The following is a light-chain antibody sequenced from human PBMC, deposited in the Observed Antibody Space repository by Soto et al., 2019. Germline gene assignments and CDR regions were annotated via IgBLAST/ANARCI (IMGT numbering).Light chain of an antibody. CDR3: SSYTSSRTV. J-gene: IGLJ3*02. CDR2: DVS. CDR1: SSDVGAYNY. V-gene: IGLV2-14*03. Sequence: QSALTQPASVSGSPGQSITISCTGTSSDVGAYNYVSWYQQHPVKTPKVLIYDVSNRPSGVSDRFSGSTSGNTASLPISGLQAEDEADYYGSSYTSSRTVFGGGTKVTVL.